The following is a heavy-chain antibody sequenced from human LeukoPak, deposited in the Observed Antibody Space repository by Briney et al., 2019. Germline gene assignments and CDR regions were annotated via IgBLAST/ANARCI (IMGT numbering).Heavy chain of an antibody. V-gene: IGHV4-38-2*01. CDR2: IYHSGST. J-gene: IGHJ4*02. CDR3: VRSNIVVVPAANFDY. Sequence: SETLSLTCAVSGYSISSGHYWGWIRQPPGKGLEWIGSIYHSGSTYYNPSLKSRVTISVDTSENQFSLKLSSVTAADTAVYYCVRSNIVVVPAANFDYWGQGTLVTVSS. D-gene: IGHD2-2*01. CDR1: GYSISSGHY.